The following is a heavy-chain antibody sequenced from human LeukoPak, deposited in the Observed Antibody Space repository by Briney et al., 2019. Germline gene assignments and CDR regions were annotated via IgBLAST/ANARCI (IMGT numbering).Heavy chain of an antibody. Sequence: KGSGPTLVKPTQTLTLTCTFSGFSVTTSGVGVGWIRQPPGKALEWLALIYWNDHKPYSPALRSRLTVTKDTSKNQVVLTMTNMDPVDTATYYCAHSYDTGGNYYSRFDNWGQGTLVTVSS. CDR1: GFSVTTSGVG. V-gene: IGHV2-5*01. J-gene: IGHJ4*02. CDR2: IYWNDHK. CDR3: AHSYDTGGNYYSRFDN. D-gene: IGHD3-22*01.